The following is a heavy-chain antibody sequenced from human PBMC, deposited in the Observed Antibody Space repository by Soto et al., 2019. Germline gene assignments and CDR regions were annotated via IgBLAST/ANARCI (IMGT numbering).Heavy chain of an antibody. CDR1: GGSISGSNYY. V-gene: IGHV4-39*01. Sequence: SETLFLTCTVSGGSISGSNYYWGWIRQPPGKGLEWIAYISYSGSTYYNPSLKSRVTISVDTIKNQFSLKLSSVAAADTAVYYCARHRTVGYYYDSSGPIDYWGQGTLVT. CDR3: ARHRTVGYYYDSSGPIDY. CDR2: ISYSGST. J-gene: IGHJ4*02. D-gene: IGHD3-22*01.